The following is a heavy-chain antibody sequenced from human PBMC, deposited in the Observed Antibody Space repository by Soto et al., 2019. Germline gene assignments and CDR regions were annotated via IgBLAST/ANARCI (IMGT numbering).Heavy chain of an antibody. V-gene: IGHV1-69*13. CDR1: GGTFSSYA. D-gene: IGHD3-22*01. CDR2: IIPIFGTA. Sequence: SVKVSCKAPGGTFSSYAISWVRQAPGQGLEWMGGIIPIFGTANYAQKFQGRVTITADESTSTAYMELSSLRSEDTAVYYCARDSSYYDSSGYLFWFDPWGQGTLVTVSS. J-gene: IGHJ5*02. CDR3: ARDSSYYDSSGYLFWFDP.